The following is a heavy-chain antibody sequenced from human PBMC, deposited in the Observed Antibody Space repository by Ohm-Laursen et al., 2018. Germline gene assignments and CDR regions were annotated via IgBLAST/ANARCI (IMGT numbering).Heavy chain of an antibody. Sequence: ASVTVSCKASGYTFTGYYMHWVRQAPGQGLEWMGWINPNSGGTKYAQKFQGRVTMTRDTSISTAYMELSRLRSDDTAVYYCAGGAMTNIFDYWGQGTLVTVSS. CDR3: AGGAMTNIFDY. J-gene: IGHJ4*02. CDR2: INPNSGGT. CDR1: GYTFTGYY. D-gene: IGHD5-18*01. V-gene: IGHV1-2*02.